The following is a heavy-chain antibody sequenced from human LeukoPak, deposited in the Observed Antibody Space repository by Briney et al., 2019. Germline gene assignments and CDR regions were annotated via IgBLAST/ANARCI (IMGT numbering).Heavy chain of an antibody. CDR3: ARGSLGYYYGPGRAFDI. J-gene: IGHJ3*02. D-gene: IGHD3-10*01. Sequence: SETLSLTCAVYGGSFSGYYWSWIRQPPGEGLEWIGEINHSGSTNYNPSLKSRVTISVDTSKNQFSLKLSSVTAADTAVYYCARGSLGYYYGPGRAFDIWGQGTMVTVSS. CDR2: INHSGST. CDR1: GGSFSGYY. V-gene: IGHV4-34*01.